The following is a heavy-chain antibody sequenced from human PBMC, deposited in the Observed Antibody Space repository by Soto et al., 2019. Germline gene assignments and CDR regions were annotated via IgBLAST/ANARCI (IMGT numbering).Heavy chain of an antibody. V-gene: IGHV1-18*04. Sequence: ASVKVSCKASGYTFTSYGISWVRQAPGQGLEWMGWISAYNGNTNYTQKLQGRVTMTTDTSTSTAYMELRSLRSDDTAVYYCARDTRYTIFGVVIISAFDIWCQGPMVTVSS. D-gene: IGHD3-3*01. J-gene: IGHJ3*02. CDR3: ARDTRYTIFGVVIISAFDI. CDR2: ISAYNGNT. CDR1: GYTFTSYG.